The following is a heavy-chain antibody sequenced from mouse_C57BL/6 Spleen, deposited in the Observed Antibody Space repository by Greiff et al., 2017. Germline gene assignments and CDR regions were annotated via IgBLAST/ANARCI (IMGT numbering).Heavy chain of an antibody. D-gene: IGHD2-1*01. CDR1: GFTFSDYG. Sequence: EVMLVESGGGLVKPGGSLKLSCAASGFTFSDYGMHWVRQAPEKGLEWVAYISSGSSTIYYADTVKGRFTISRDKAKNTLFLQMTSLRSEDTAMYYCASPRVRYARDYGGQGTSVTVSS. CDR3: ASPRVRYARDY. V-gene: IGHV5-17*01. J-gene: IGHJ4*01. CDR2: ISSGSSTI.